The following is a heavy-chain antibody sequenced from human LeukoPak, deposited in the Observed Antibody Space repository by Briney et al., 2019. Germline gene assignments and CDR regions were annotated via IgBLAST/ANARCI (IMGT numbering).Heavy chain of an antibody. V-gene: IGHV3-23*01. CDR3: AKPFAYGSGSYFSAFDS. CDR2: ISSSGDSA. Sequence: GGSLRLSCAASGFTFSNYAMNWVRQAPGKGLEWVSTISSSGDSASFSDSVKGRFTISRDNSRNTLYLQMSSLRAEDTATYFCAKPFAYGSGSYFSAFDSWGQGTLVTVSS. CDR1: GFTFSNYA. D-gene: IGHD3-10*01. J-gene: IGHJ4*02.